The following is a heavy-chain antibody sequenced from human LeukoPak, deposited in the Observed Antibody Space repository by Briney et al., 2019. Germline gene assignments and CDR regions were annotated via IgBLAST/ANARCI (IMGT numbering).Heavy chain of an antibody. CDR1: RFTFNRNW. CDR3: ARDVGKGYFDY. J-gene: IGHJ4*02. Sequence: GGSLRLSCAASRFTFNRNWMSWLRQAPGKGLEWVANIKEDGSVKNYEDSVKGRFTISRDIAANSVSLLLNSLRAEDTAVYYCARDVGKGYFDYWGQGTLVTVSS. V-gene: IGHV3-7*04. CDR2: IKEDGSVK.